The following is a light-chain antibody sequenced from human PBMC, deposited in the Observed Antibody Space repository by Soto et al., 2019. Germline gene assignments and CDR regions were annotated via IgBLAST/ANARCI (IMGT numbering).Light chain of an antibody. Sequence: DIQMTQSPSSLSASVGERITITCQASEDITNYLHWYQQKPGKAPKLLIYDASNLETGVPSRFSGSGSGTDFSFTISSLQAEDIATYYCQQYDYMPYTFGQGTKLEMK. CDR3: QQYDYMPYT. CDR2: DAS. V-gene: IGKV1-33*01. J-gene: IGKJ2*01. CDR1: EDITNY.